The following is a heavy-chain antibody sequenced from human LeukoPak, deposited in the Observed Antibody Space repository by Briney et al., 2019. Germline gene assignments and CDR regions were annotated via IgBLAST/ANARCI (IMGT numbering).Heavy chain of an antibody. Sequence: GGSLRLSCAASGLAVSNKYLTWVRQAPGKGLEWVSLIYGGGRTTYADSVKGRFTISRNNFKNTLYLQMNSLRAEDTAFYYCASYEHDVSNWYFDLWGRGTLVTVSS. CDR3: ASYEHDVSNWYFDL. CDR1: GLAVSNKY. J-gene: IGHJ2*01. D-gene: IGHD3-3*02. V-gene: IGHV3-53*01. CDR2: IYGGGRT.